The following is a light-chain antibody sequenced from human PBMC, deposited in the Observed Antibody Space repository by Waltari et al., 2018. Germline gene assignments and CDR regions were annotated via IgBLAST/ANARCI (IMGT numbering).Light chain of an antibody. CDR1: QSVSSW. CDR2: KSS. Sequence: DIQMTQSPSTLSASAVDRVTITCRASQSVSSWLAWYQQKPGKAPKLLIYKSSTLESGVPSRFSGSGSGTEFTLTISSLQPDDFATYYCQQYNLYPLTFGGGTKVEIK. CDR3: QQYNLYPLT. V-gene: IGKV1-5*03. J-gene: IGKJ4*01.